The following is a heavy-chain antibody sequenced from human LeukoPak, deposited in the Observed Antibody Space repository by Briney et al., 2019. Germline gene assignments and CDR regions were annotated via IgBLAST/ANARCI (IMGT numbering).Heavy chain of an antibody. D-gene: IGHD2-15*01. Sequence: LPGRSLRLSCAASGFTFSSYGMHWVRQAPGKGLEWVALISYDGSNKYYADSVKGRFTISRDNSKNTLYLQMNSLRAEDTAVYYCAKRVVAASPGYYYYGMDVWGQGTTVTVSS. V-gene: IGHV3-30*18. CDR1: GFTFSSYG. J-gene: IGHJ6*02. CDR3: AKRVVAASPGYYYYGMDV. CDR2: ISYDGSNK.